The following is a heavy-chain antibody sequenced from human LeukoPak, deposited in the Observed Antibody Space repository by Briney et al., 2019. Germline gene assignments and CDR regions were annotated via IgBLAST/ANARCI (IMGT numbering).Heavy chain of an antibody. V-gene: IGHV1-8*01. Sequence: ASVKVSCKASGYTFTSYDINWVRQATGQGVEWMGWMNPNSGNTGYAQKFQGRVTMTRNTSISTAYMELSSLRSEDTAVYYCARTRLLAAPLGYWGQGTLVTVSS. CDR2: MNPNSGNT. D-gene: IGHD6-6*01. J-gene: IGHJ4*02. CDR3: ARTRLLAAPLGY. CDR1: GYTFTSYD.